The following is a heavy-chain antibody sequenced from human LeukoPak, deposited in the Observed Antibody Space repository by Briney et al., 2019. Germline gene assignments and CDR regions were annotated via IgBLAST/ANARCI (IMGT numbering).Heavy chain of an antibody. J-gene: IGHJ5*02. CDR2: IYYSGST. CDR1: GGSISSYY. Sequence: SETLSLTCTVSGGSISSYYWSWIRQPPGKGLEWIGYIYYSGSTNYNPSLKSRVTISVDTSKNQFSLKLSSVTAADTAVYYCARRKENNWFDPWGRGTLVTVSS. V-gene: IGHV4-59*08. D-gene: IGHD5-24*01. CDR3: ARRKENNWFDP.